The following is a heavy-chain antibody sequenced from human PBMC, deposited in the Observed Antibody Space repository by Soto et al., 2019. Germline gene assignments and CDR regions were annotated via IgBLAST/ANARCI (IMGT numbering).Heavy chain of an antibody. CDR1: GFTFDDYA. Sequence: EVQLVESGGGLVQPGRSLRLSCAASGFTFDDYAMHWVRQAPGKGLEWVSGISWNSGSIGYADSVKGRFTISRGNAKNTQYLQMSSLGDEDTALYYCAKTRYCSSTSGSTSGAFDIWGQGTMVTVSS. D-gene: IGHD2-2*01. CDR3: AKTRYCSSTSGSTSGAFDI. CDR2: ISWNSGSI. J-gene: IGHJ3*02. V-gene: IGHV3-9*01.